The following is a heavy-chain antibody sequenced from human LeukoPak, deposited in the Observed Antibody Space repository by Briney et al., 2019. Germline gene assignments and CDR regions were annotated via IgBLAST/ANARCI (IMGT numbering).Heavy chain of an antibody. CDR1: GLRFSDYG. CDR3: AKRRDYCSGGSCYSLDY. Sequence: PGGSLRLSCAASGLRFSDYGMHWVRQAPGRGLEWVAVMSSDGTKKAYADSVKGRFTISRDNSENTLYLQMSSLRAEDTAVYYCAKRRDYCSGGSCYSLDYWGQGTLVTVSS. D-gene: IGHD2-15*01. J-gene: IGHJ4*02. CDR2: MSSDGTKK. V-gene: IGHV3-30*18.